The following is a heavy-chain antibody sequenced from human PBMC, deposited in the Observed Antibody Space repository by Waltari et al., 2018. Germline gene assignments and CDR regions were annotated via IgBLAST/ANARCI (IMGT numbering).Heavy chain of an antibody. Sequence: EVPLVESGGGLVQPGGALRLSCAASGFTFSSYWMGWVRQAPGKGLEWVANIKQDGSEKYYVDFVKGRFTISRDNAKNSLYLQMNSLRAEDTAVYYCATYSGSYYYAFDIWGQGTMVTVSS. V-gene: IGHV3-7*01. CDR1: GFTFSSYW. D-gene: IGHD1-26*01. CDR2: IKQDGSEK. CDR3: ATYSGSYYYAFDI. J-gene: IGHJ3*02.